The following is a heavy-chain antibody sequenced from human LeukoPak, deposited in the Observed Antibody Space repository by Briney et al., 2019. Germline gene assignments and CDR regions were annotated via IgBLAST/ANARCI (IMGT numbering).Heavy chain of an antibody. CDR2: ISAYNGDT. J-gene: IGHJ3*02. CDR3: ARVIRYCSSTSCYFVAFDI. D-gene: IGHD2-2*01. V-gene: IGHV1-18*01. CDR1: GYTFTSYA. Sequence: ASVKVSCKASGYTFTSYAFRWVRQAPGQGLEWMGWISAYNGDTNYAQKFQGRVTMTTDTSTSTAYMDLRSLRSDDTAVYYCARVIRYCSSTSCYFVAFDIWGQGTMVTVSS.